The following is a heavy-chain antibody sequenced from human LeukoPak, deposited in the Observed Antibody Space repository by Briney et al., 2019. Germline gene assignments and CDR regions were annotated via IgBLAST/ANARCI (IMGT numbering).Heavy chain of an antibody. D-gene: IGHD3-22*01. Sequence: GASVKVSCKASGGSFTFTSHAISWVRQAPGQGLGWVGGLIPIYGSANYAQKFQGRVTITSDESTRTVYMELSSLRPEDSAVYYCAGFFYDNSGDALDIWGQGTMVTVSS. CDR3: AGFFYDNSGDALDI. V-gene: IGHV1-69*13. CDR2: LIPIYGSA. J-gene: IGHJ3*02. CDR1: GGSFTFTSHA.